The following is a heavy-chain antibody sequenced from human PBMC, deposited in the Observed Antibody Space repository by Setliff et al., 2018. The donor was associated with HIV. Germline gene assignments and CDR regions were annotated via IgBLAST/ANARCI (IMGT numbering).Heavy chain of an antibody. Sequence: ASVKVSCKASGYTFPNYGISWVRQAPGQGLEWMGWISAYNGYTNYAQKLQGRVTMTRDTSTSTAYMELRSLRSDDTAVYYCARHYHDSTGYYRPPFDFWGQGTLVTVSS. V-gene: IGHV1-18*01. CDR2: ISAYNGYT. CDR3: ARHYHDSTGYYRPPFDF. CDR1: GYTFPNYG. D-gene: IGHD3-22*01. J-gene: IGHJ5*01.